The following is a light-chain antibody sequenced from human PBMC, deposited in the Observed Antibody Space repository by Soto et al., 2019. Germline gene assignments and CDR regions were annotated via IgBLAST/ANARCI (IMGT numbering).Light chain of an antibody. V-gene: IGLV2-11*01. CDR2: DVS. Sequence: QSALTQPRSVSGSPGQSVTISCTGTSSDVGGYNYVSWYQQHPGKAPKVMIYDVSRRPSGVPDRFCGSKSGNTASLTISGLQAEDEADYYCCSYAVSNTFWVFGGGTKLTVL. J-gene: IGLJ3*02. CDR3: CSYAVSNTFWV. CDR1: SSDVGGYNY.